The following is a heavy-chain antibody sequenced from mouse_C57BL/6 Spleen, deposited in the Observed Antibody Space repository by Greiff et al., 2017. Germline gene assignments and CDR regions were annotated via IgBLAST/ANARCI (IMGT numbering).Heavy chain of an antibody. Sequence: DVKLVESGGGLVQPKGSLKLSCAASGFSFNTYAMNWVRQAPGKGLEWVARIRSKSNNYATYYVDSVKDRFTISRDDSESMLYLQMNNLKTEDTAMYYCVRQRAYLTFDYWGQVTTLTVST. CDR1: GFSFNTYA. D-gene: IGHD5-5*01. V-gene: IGHV10-1*01. CDR2: IRSKSNNYAT. J-gene: IGHJ2*01. CDR3: VRQRAYLTFDY.